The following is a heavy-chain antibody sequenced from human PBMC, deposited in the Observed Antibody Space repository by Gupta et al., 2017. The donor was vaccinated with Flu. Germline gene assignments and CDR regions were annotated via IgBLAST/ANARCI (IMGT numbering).Heavy chain of an antibody. CDR3: ASLTGILDS. D-gene: IGHD1-20*01. CDR2: ILAASVTP. V-gene: IGHV1-69*01. J-gene: IGHJ5*02. Sequence: QVQLVQSGPEVTRPGSSVRVSCKASGGTFSGFAVSWVRREPGLGLDGMVWILAASVTPSYAQSFHDRVRLSAEESATVVYMDLSSLRFDDTAIYYCASLTGILDSWGEGTLVTVSS. CDR1: GGTFSGFA.